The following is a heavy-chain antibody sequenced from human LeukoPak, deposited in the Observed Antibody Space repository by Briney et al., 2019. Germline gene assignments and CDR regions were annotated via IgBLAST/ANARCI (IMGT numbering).Heavy chain of an antibody. J-gene: IGHJ6*03. CDR3: ARGYGDYLPYYYMDV. CDR2: INVGGTPI. D-gene: IGHD4-17*01. V-gene: IGHV3-48*03. Sequence: GGSLRLSCAASGFIFSNYEMNWVRQAPGKGLEWISYINVGGTPIYYADSLKGRFTISRDNAKNSLYLQMNSLRAEDTAVYYCARGYGDYLPYYYMDVWGKGTTVTVSS. CDR1: GFIFSNYE.